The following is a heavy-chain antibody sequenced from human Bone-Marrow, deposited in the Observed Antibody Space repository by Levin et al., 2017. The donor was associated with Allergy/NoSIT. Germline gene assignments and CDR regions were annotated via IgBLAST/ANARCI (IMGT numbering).Heavy chain of an antibody. CDR2: ISSSSSYI. Sequence: GGSLRLSCAASGFTFSSYSMNWVRQAPGKGLEWVSSISSSSSYIYYADSVKGRFTISRDNAKNSLYLQMNSLRAEDTAVYYCATGSNWNYYFDYWGQGTLVTVSS. CDR1: GFTFSSYS. D-gene: IGHD1-7*01. J-gene: IGHJ4*02. V-gene: IGHV3-21*01. CDR3: ATGSNWNYYFDY.